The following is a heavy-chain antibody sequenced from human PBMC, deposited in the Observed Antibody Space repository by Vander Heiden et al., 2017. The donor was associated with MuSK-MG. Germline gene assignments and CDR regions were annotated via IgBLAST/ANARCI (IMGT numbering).Heavy chain of an antibody. V-gene: IGHV3-21*01. CDR2: ISSSSSYI. CDR3: ARDTTIAVDSSGYVDAFDI. D-gene: IGHD3-22*01. CDR1: GFTFSSHS. Sequence: EVQLVESGGGLVKPGGSLRLSCADYGFTFSSHSMNWVRQAPGKGLEWVSSISSSSSYIYYSDSVKGRFTISRDNAKNSLYLQMNSLRAEDTAVYYCARDTTIAVDSSGYVDAFDIWGQGTMVTVSS. J-gene: IGHJ3*02.